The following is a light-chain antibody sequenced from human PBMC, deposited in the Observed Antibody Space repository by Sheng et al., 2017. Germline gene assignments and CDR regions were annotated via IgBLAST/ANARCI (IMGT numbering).Light chain of an antibody. CDR2: DAS. CDR3: QQSYISPGT. CDR1: QNIKTN. Sequence: DIKMTQSPSSLSASVGDRVTITCRASQNIKTNLNWYLQKPGKAPKLLIYDASTLQSGVPSRFSGSGSGTDFTLTISSLQPEDFAAYYCQQSYISPGTFGGGTKVEI. J-gene: IGKJ4*01. V-gene: IGKV1-39*01.